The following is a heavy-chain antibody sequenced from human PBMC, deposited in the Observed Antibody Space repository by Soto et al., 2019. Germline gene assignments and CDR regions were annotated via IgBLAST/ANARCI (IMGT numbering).Heavy chain of an antibody. Sequence: SETLSLTCTVSGGSISSGDYYWSWIRQPPGKGLEWIGYIYYSGSTYYNPSLKSRVTISVDTSKNQFSLKLSSVTAADTAVYYCARENYDFWSGYSRYGMDVWGQGTTVTVSS. V-gene: IGHV4-30-4*01. CDR1: GGSISSGDYY. CDR3: ARENYDFWSGYSRYGMDV. CDR2: IYYSGST. J-gene: IGHJ6*02. D-gene: IGHD3-3*01.